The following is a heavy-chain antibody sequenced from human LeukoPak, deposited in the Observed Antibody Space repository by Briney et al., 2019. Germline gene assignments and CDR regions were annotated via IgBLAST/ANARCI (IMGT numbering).Heavy chain of an antibody. D-gene: IGHD3-22*01. CDR1: GYTFTGYY. CDR3: ARAYDSSGYYYAY. J-gene: IGHJ4*02. CDR2: INPNSGGT. Sequence: ASVKVSCKASGYTFTGYYMHWVRQAPGQGLEWMGRINPNSGGTNYAQKFQGRVTMTRDTSISTAYMELCRLRSDDTAVYYCARAYDSSGYYYAYWGQGTLVTVSS. V-gene: IGHV1-2*06.